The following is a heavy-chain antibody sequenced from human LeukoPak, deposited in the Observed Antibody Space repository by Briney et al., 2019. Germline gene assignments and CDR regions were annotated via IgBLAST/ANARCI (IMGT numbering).Heavy chain of an antibody. CDR2: IYYSGST. Sequence: SETLSLTCTVSGGSISSGDYYWSWIRQPPGTGLEWIGYIYYSGSTYYNPSLKSLVTISVDTSKNQFSLKLSSVTAADTAVYYCARSEYYVNYFDYWGQGTLVTVSS. V-gene: IGHV4-30-4*01. CDR3: ARSEYYVNYFDY. J-gene: IGHJ4*02. CDR1: GGSISSGDYY. D-gene: IGHD3-10*02.